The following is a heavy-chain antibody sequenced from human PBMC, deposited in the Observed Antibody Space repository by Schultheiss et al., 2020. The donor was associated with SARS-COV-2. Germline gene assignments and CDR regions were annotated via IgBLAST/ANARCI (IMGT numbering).Heavy chain of an antibody. CDR3: ARVRGYCTNGVCYTSYYYYYMDV. V-gene: IGHV4-61*01. CDR2: IYYSGST. J-gene: IGHJ6*03. CDR1: GGSISSSSYY. D-gene: IGHD2-8*01. Sequence: SETLSLTCTVSGGSISSSSYYWSWIRQPPGKGLEWIGYIYYSGSTNYNPSLKSRVTISVDTSKNQFSLKLSSVTAADTAVNYCARVRGYCTNGVCYTSYYYYYMDVWGKGTTVTVSS.